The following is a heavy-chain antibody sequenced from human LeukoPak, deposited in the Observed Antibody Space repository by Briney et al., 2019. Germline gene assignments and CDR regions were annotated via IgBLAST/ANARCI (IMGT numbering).Heavy chain of an antibody. CDR3: AREVNSYGLSY. J-gene: IGHJ4*02. Sequence: GASVKVSCKASGYTFTSYYMHWVRQAPGQGLEWMGIINPSGGSTSYAQKFQGRVTMTRDMSTSTVYMELSSLRSEDTAVYYCAREVNSYGLSYWGQGTLVTVSS. CDR1: GYTFTSYY. D-gene: IGHD5-18*01. CDR2: INPSGGST. V-gene: IGHV1-46*01.